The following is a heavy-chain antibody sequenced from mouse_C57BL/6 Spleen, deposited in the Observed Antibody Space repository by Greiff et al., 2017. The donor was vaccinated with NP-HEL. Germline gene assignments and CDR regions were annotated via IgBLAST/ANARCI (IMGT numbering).Heavy chain of an antibody. J-gene: IGHJ2*01. D-gene: IGHD1-1*01. CDR3: ARYYYYGSSLYFEY. CDR1: GFTFTDYY. V-gene: IGHV7-3*01. CDR2: IRNKANGYTT. Sequence: EVKLMESGGGLVQPGGSLSLSCAASGFTFTDYYMSWVRQPPGKALEWLGFIRNKANGYTTEYSASVKGRFTISRDNSQSILYLQMNALRAEDSATYYCARYYYYGSSLYFEYWGPGTTLTVSS.